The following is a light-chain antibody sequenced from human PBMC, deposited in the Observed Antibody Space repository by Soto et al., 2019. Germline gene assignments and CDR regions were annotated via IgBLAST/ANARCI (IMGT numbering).Light chain of an antibody. Sequence: EIVLTHSPGTLSLSPGERATLSCRASQSVTNNYLAWYQHKPGQAPRLVIYGASSRATGIPDRFSASGSGTDFTLTISSLEPEDFAVYYCQQYDNSLWTFGQGTKVDIK. CDR1: QSVTNNY. CDR3: QQYDNSLWT. CDR2: GAS. V-gene: IGKV3-20*01. J-gene: IGKJ1*01.